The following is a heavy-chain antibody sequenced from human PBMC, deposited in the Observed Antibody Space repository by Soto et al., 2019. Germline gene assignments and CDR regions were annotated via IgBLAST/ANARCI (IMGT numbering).Heavy chain of an antibody. D-gene: IGHD5-18*01. CDR3: ARGYSYGRSYYFYYGMDV. V-gene: IGHV1-69*12. CDR2: IIPVFGTP. J-gene: IGHJ6*02. Sequence: QVQLVQSGAEVREPGSSVKVSCKASGETFSTAVISWVRQAPGQGLEWMGGIIPVFGTPNYAQKFQGRVTITADETTKTAYMDLSILSSEDTAVFYCARGYSYGRSYYFYYGMDVWGQGTTVTVSS. CDR1: GETFSTAV.